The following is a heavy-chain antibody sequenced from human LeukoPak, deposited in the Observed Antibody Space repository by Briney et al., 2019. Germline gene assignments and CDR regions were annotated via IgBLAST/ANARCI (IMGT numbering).Heavy chain of an antibody. D-gene: IGHD3-3*01. CDR3: VRHDFWSGFKGGDY. CDR1: GFTFDGYG. V-gene: IGHV3-20*04. Sequence: GGSLRLSCVASGFTFDGYGMSWVRQAPGKGLEWVSSINANGGSTAYGDSVRGRFTISRDNAKNSLYLQMNSLRAEDTAFYYCVRHDFWSGFKGGDYWGQGTLVTVSS. CDR2: INANGGST. J-gene: IGHJ4*02.